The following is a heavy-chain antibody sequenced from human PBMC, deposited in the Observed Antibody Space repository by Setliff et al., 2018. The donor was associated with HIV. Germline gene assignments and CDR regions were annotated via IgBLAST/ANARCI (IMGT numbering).Heavy chain of an antibody. CDR2: INPAGGNS. CDR3: ARVYCSIASCYDEYYFDY. CDR1: GYSFGDYY. D-gene: IGHD2-2*01. Sequence: KVSCKSSGYSFGDYYIHWVRQAPGQGLEWMGVINPAGGNSHYAQKFQGRVTVTRDASTSTVYMDLSSLRSDDTAVYFCARVYCSIASCYDEYYFDYWGQGTLVTVSS. V-gene: IGHV1-46*01. J-gene: IGHJ4*02.